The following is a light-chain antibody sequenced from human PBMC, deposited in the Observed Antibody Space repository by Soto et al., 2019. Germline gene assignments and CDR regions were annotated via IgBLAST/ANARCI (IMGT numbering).Light chain of an antibody. CDR1: ESVSSRY. J-gene: IGKJ3*01. Sequence: ELVLSQSPGTMSLSPGARAALSCRPSESVSSRYLAWYQQKPGQAPRHLIYAASSRATGIPDRFSGSGSGTDVTLTISRLEPEDFAVYYCQQYGSSLLSFGPGTKVDIK. CDR2: AAS. V-gene: IGKV3-20*01. CDR3: QQYGSSLLS.